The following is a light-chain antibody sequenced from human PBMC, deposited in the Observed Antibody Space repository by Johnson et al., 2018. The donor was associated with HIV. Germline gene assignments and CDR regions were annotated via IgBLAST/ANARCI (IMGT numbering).Light chain of an antibody. Sequence: QSVLTQSPSVSAAPGQKVTISCSGSSSNIGNNYVSWYQQLPGTAPKLLMYDNNKLPSGIPDRFSGPKSGTSATLGITGLQTGDEADYYCGTWDSSLSAYVFGTGTKVTVL. V-gene: IGLV1-51*01. CDR2: DNN. CDR1: SSNIGNNY. J-gene: IGLJ1*01. CDR3: GTWDSSLSAYV.